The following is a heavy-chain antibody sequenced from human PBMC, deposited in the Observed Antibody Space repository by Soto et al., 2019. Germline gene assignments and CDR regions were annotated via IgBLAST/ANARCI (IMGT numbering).Heavy chain of an antibody. J-gene: IGHJ4*02. Sequence: EVQLVESGGGLVKPGGSLRLSCAASGFTFSSYSMNWVRQAPEKGLEWVSSISSSSSYIYYADSVKGRFTISRDNAKNSLYLQMNSLRAEDTAVYYCARGNWNYRQGVDYWGQGTLVTVSS. CDR2: ISSSSSYI. CDR3: ARGNWNYRQGVDY. D-gene: IGHD1-7*01. CDR1: GFTFSSYS. V-gene: IGHV3-21*01.